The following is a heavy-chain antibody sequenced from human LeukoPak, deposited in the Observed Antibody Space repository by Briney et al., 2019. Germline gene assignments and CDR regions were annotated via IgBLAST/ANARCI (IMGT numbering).Heavy chain of an antibody. CDR2: ISGTDGST. D-gene: IGHD4-11*01. V-gene: IGHV3-23*01. CDR1: GFTFSNYA. Sequence: GGSLRLSCAASGFTFSNYAMSGVRQGPGKGLEWVSAISGTDGSTYYADSVKGRFTISRDNSKNTLYLQMNSLRAEDTAVYYCAKEKGHSAYDYIYDWGQGTLVTVSS. J-gene: IGHJ4*02. CDR3: AKEKGHSAYDYIYD.